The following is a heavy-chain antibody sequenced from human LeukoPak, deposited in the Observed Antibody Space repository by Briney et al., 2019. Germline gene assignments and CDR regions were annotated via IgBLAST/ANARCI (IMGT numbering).Heavy chain of an antibody. CDR2: IRSDGTI. J-gene: IGHJ3*02. CDR3: ARDNIWAFDI. Sequence: GGSLRLSCEASGFTSFNFPMNWVRKAPGKGLEWVSHIRSDGTITYADSVKGRFAISRDDAKTSVYLQMNSLRDEDTAIYYCARDNIWAFDIWGQGTMVTVSS. D-gene: IGHD2/OR15-2a*01. CDR1: GFTSFNFP. V-gene: IGHV3-69-1*01.